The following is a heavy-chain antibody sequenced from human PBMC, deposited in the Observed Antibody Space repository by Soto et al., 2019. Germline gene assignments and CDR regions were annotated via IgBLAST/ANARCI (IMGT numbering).Heavy chain of an antibody. V-gene: IGHV3-30-3*01. CDR1: GFTFSSYA. CDR2: ISYDGSNK. J-gene: IGHJ4*02. D-gene: IGHD6-19*01. Sequence: QVQLVESGGGVVQPGRSLRLSCAASGFTFSSYAMHWVRQAPGKGLEWVAVISYDGSNKYYADSVKGRFTISRDNSKNTLYLQMNSLRAEDMAVYYCARGPQWLPQGIFDYWGQGTLVTVSS. CDR3: ARGPQWLPQGIFDY.